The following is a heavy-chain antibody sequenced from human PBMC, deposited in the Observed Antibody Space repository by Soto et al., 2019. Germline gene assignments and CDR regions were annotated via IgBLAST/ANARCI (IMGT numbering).Heavy chain of an antibody. J-gene: IGHJ4*02. D-gene: IGHD2-15*01. CDR2: ISYDGSNK. V-gene: IGHV3-30-3*01. Sequence: GGSLRLSCAASGFTFSSYAMHWVRQAPGKGLEWVAVISYDGSNKYYADPVKGRFTISRDNSKNTLYLQMNSLRAEDTAVYYCARVLDIVVVVAAPAPFDYWGQGTLVTVSS. CDR3: ARVLDIVVVVAAPAPFDY. CDR1: GFTFSSYA.